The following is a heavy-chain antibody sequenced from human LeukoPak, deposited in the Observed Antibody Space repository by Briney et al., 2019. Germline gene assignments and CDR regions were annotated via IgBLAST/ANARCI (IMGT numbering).Heavy chain of an antibody. CDR2: IYPGDSDT. J-gene: IGHJ4*02. Sequence: GESLKISCKGSGYSFTSYWVGWVRQMPGKGLEWMGIIYPGDSDTRYSPSFQGQVTISADKSISTAYLQWSSLKASDTAMYYRARGGYNLWVIFDYWGQGTLVTVSS. D-gene: IGHD5-24*01. CDR3: ARGGYNLWVIFDY. V-gene: IGHV5-51*01. CDR1: GYSFTSYW.